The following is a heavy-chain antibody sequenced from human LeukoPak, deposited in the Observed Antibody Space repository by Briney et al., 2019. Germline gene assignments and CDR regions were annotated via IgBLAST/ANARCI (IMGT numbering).Heavy chain of an antibody. V-gene: IGHV3-30-3*01. J-gene: IGHJ4*02. CDR3: ARSRRGSWYYFDY. D-gene: IGHD6-13*01. Sequence: GSLRLSCAASGFTFSSSAMQCVRQAPANGLASVAFISYDGSNKYYADSVKGRFTISRDNSKNTLYLQMNSLRAEDTAVYYCARSRRGSWYYFDYWGQGTLVTVSS. CDR2: ISYDGSNK. CDR1: GFTFSSSA.